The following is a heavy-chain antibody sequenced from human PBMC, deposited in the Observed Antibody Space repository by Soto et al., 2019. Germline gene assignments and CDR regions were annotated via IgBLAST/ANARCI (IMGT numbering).Heavy chain of an antibody. Sequence: QVQLQESGPGLVKPSETLSLTCTVSGGSLNNYYWSWIRQSPGKGLEWIAHMYYTGSTNYNPSLKRRVTISVDKSKNQFSLNLSSMTAADTAVYYCARLQYTHTYYNWFDPWGQGTLVTVSS. CDR1: GGSLNNYY. CDR2: MYYTGST. J-gene: IGHJ5*02. CDR3: ARLQYTHTYYNWFDP. V-gene: IGHV4-59*08. D-gene: IGHD3-10*01.